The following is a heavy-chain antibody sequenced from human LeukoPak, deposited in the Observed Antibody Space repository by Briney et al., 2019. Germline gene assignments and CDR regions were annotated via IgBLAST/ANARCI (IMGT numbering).Heavy chain of an antibody. V-gene: IGHV3-23*01. J-gene: IGHJ4*02. D-gene: IGHD2-2*01. CDR1: GLTFRSDA. CDR3: ARGGCSSTSCSVN. CDR2: ISGSGGST. Sequence: AGGGLRLCCAASGLTFRSDAMRWVRQARGRGLEWVSAISGSGGSTYYAASVKGRFTLSRDNSKNSLYLQMNSLRAEDTAVYYCARGGCSSTSCSVNWGQGTLVTVSS.